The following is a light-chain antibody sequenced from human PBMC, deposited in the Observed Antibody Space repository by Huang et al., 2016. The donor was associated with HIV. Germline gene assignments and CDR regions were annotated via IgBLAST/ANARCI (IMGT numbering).Light chain of an antibody. Sequence: EIVLTQSPGTLFLSPGERATFFCRASQSVSSNYLAWYQQKPGQAPRLRIYGASNRATGIPDMFSGSGSGTDFSLTISRLEPEDFAVYYCQHYDSSPPEFTFGPGTKVDIK. J-gene: IGKJ3*01. CDR1: QSVSSNY. V-gene: IGKV3-20*01. CDR2: GAS. CDR3: QHYDSSPPEFT.